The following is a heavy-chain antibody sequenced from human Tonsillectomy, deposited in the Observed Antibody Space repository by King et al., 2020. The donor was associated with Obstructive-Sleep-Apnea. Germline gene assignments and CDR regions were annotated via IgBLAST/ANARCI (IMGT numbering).Heavy chain of an antibody. Sequence: VQRVESGAEVKKPGESLRISCKGSGYIFTRDWIGYWSGWVRQMPGKGLEWMGIIYPGDSDTRYSPSFQGQVTISVEKSISTAYLQWGSLKAADTAMYYGASQGDILELRDDVFDIWGQGKMVTVSS. V-gene: IGHV5-51*01. CDR1: GYIFTRDWIGYW. CDR3: ASQGDILELRDDVFDI. CDR2: IYPGDSDT. J-gene: IGHJ3*02. D-gene: IGHD1-7*01.